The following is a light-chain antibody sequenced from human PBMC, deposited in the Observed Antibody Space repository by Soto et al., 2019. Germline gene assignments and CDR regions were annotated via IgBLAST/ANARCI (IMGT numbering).Light chain of an antibody. V-gene: IGLV1-44*01. J-gene: IGLJ2*01. Sequence: QSVLTQPPSASGTPGQRVTISCSGSSSNIGSNTVNWYQQLPGSAPQLLIYSNNRRPSGVPDRFSGSKSGTSASLAISGLQSEDEADYYCAAWDDSLNGHVVFGGGTKVTVL. CDR1: SSNIGSNT. CDR3: AAWDDSLNGHVV. CDR2: SNN.